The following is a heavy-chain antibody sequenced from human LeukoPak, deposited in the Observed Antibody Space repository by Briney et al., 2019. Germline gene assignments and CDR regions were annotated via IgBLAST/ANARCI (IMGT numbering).Heavy chain of an antibody. CDR1: GFSLSSHG. V-gene: IGHV3-33*01. CDR2: IWYDGSNK. CDR3: ARNYGSGRLAPYYYYGMDV. J-gene: IGHJ6*04. D-gene: IGHD3-10*01. Sequence: GRSMRLSCGVAGFSLSSHGVRWVRHAPDEGLEWVAVIWYDGSNKNYADSVKGRFTVTRDNSKNTLYLQMNSLRAEDTAVYYCARNYGSGRLAPYYYYGMDVWGKGTTVTVSS.